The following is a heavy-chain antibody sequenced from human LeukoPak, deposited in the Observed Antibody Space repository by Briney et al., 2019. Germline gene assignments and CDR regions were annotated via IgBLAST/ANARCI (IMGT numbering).Heavy chain of an antibody. J-gene: IGHJ4*02. V-gene: IGHV3-30*18. Sequence: GGSLRLSCAASGFTFSSYGMHWVRQAPGKGLEWVAVISYDGSNKYYADSVKGRFTISRDNSKNTLYLQMNSLRAEDTAVYYCAKVPIAVAAPDYFDYWGQGALVTVSS. CDR2: ISYDGSNK. CDR1: GFTFSSYG. D-gene: IGHD6-19*01. CDR3: AKVPIAVAAPDYFDY.